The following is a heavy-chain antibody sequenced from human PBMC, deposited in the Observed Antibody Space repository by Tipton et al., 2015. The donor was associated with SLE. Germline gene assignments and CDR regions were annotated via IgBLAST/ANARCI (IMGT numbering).Heavy chain of an antibody. CDR2: INHSGST. CDR1: GGSFSGYY. Sequence: GLVKPSETLSLTCAVYGGSFSGYYWSWIRQPPGKGLEWIGEINHSGSTNYNPFLKSRVTISVDTSKNQFSLKLSSVTAADTAVYYCARPRGDYSLNWFDPWGQGTLVTVSS. CDR3: ARPRGDYSLNWFDP. D-gene: IGHD4-17*01. J-gene: IGHJ5*02. V-gene: IGHV4-34*01.